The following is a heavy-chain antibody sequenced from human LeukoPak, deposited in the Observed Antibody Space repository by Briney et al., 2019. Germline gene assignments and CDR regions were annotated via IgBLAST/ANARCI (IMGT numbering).Heavy chain of an antibody. CDR1: GYSISSGYY. CDR3: ARALDNGDYPFDY. CDR2: IYHSGRT. J-gene: IGHJ4*02. D-gene: IGHD4-17*01. V-gene: IGHV4-38-2*01. Sequence: PSETLSLTCAVSGYSISSGYYWGWIRQPPGKGLEWLGNIYHSGRTYYNPSLKRRVTISVDTSKNQFSLNLSSVTAADTAVYLCARALDNGDYPFDYWGQGTLVTVSS.